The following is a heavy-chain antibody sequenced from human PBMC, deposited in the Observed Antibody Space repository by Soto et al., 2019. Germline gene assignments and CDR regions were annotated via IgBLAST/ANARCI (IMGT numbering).Heavy chain of an antibody. CDR2: ITNIGPGT. V-gene: IGHV3-23*01. Sequence: EVHLLESGGGLVQPGESLRLSCGASGFTFSSCVMTWVRQAPGKGLEWVSSITNIGPGTYYADSVKGRFTISRDNSKNTMYPQMNNVRAEDTAVYYCANGLMSGRWYAAGWGQGTLVTVSS. J-gene: IGHJ4*02. CDR3: ANGLMSGRWYAAG. D-gene: IGHD6-13*01. CDR1: GFTFSSCV.